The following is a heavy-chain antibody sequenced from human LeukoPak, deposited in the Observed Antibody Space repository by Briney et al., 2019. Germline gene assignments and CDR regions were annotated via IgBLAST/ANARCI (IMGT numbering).Heavy chain of an antibody. CDR1: GFTFSTYA. CDR3: ARVRIVGSTYDAFDI. J-gene: IGHJ3*02. CDR2: ISYDGTTK. D-gene: IGHD1-26*01. V-gene: IGHV3-30*04. Sequence: GRSLRLSCAASGFTFSTYAMHGVRQAPGKGLEWVAVISYDGTTKYHADSVKGRFTISRDNSKNTLYLQMNTLRAEDTAVYYCARVRIVGSTYDAFDIWGQGTMVTVSS.